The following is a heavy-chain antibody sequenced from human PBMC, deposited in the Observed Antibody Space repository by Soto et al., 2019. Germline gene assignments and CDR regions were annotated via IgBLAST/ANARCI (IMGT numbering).Heavy chain of an antibody. CDR2: IYYSGST. J-gene: IGHJ5*02. Sequence: SETLSLTCTVPGGSISSGGYYWSWIRQHPGKGLEWIGYIYYSGSTYYNPSLKSRVTISVDTSKNQFSLKLSSVTAADTAVYYCARVEDSGSYEANWFDPWGQGTLVTVSS. V-gene: IGHV4-31*03. CDR1: GGSISSGGYY. D-gene: IGHD1-26*01. CDR3: ARVEDSGSYEANWFDP.